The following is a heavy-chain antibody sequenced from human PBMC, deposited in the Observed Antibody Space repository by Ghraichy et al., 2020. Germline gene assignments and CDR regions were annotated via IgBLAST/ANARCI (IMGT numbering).Heavy chain of an antibody. CDR2: IYYSGST. J-gene: IGHJ6*02. V-gene: IGHV4-30-4*01. CDR3: AREVSAGEYGMDV. CDR1: GGSISSGDYY. Sequence: SETLSLTCTVSGGSISSGDYYWSWIRQPPGKGLEWIGYIYYSGSTYYNPSLKSRVTISVDTSKNQFSLKLSSVTAADTAVYYCAREVSAGEYGMDVWGQGTTVTVSS. D-gene: IGHD2-2*01.